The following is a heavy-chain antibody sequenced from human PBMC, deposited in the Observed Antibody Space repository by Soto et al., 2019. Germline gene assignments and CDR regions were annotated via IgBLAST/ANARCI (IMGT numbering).Heavy chain of an antibody. J-gene: IGHJ4*02. D-gene: IGHD2-15*01. CDR2: ISYDGSNK. CDR3: ARDPDDIVVVVAARLLDY. V-gene: IGHV3-30-3*01. Sequence: GGSLRLSCAASGFTFSSYAMHWVRQAPGKGLEWVAVISYDGSNKYYADSVKGRFTISSDNSKNTLYLQMNSLRAEDTAVYYCARDPDDIVVVVAARLLDYWGQGTLVTVSS. CDR1: GFTFSSYA.